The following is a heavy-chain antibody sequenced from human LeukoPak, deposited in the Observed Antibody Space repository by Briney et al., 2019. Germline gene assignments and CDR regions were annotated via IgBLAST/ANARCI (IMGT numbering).Heavy chain of an antibody. CDR2: VYHTGST. J-gene: IGHJ4*02. CDR3: ARRSVRGVIRY. Sequence: SETLSLTCAVYGGSFSGYYWSWIRQPPGEGLEWIGEVYHTGSTNYNPSLKSRVTISVDTSKNQFSLKLSSVTAADTAVYYCARRSVRGVIRYWGQGTLVTVSS. D-gene: IGHD3-10*01. CDR1: GGSFSGYY. V-gene: IGHV4-34*01.